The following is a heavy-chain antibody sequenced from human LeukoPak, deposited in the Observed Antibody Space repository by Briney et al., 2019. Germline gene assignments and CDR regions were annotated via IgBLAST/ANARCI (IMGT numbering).Heavy chain of an antibody. J-gene: IGHJ4*02. CDR2: IYPDNCDT. V-gene: IGHV5-51*01. D-gene: IGHD3-22*01. CDR3: AGLYTDYYDSSGYYYIDY. Sequence: PGAPLQISCEGSGSIFTSYCIGWLRQLPGKGLEWMVIIYPDNCDTYYSPSFQGRVTISADKSISTSSLQWSSLKASDTAMYYCAGLYTDYYDSSGYYYIDYWGQGTLVTVSS. CDR1: GSIFTSYC.